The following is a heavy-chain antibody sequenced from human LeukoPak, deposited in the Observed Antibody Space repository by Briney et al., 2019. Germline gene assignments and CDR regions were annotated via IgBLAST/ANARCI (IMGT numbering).Heavy chain of an antibody. J-gene: IGHJ6*02. D-gene: IGHD2-15*01. CDR1: GDSVSSNSAA. V-gene: IGHV6-1*01. CDR2: TYYRSKWYN. Sequence: SQTLSLTCALSGDSVSSNSAAWNWIRQSPSRGLEWLGRTYYRSKWYNDYAVSVKSRITINPDTSKNQFSLQLNSVTPEDTAVYYCARVGRLLGYYYYGMDVWGQGTTVTVSS. CDR3: ARVGRLLGYYYYGMDV.